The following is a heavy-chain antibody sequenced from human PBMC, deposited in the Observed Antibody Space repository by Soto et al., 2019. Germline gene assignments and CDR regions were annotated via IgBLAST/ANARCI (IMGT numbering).Heavy chain of an antibody. J-gene: IGHJ5*02. V-gene: IGHV4-39*01. D-gene: IGHD2-15*01. Sequence: SETMSLTCPVAGGSISSSSCYRGRNRQPPGKGLEWIGSIYYSGSTYYNPSLKSRVTISVDTSKNQFSLKLSSVTAADTAVYYCARRRAYCSGGSCYFNWFDPWGQGTLVTVSS. CDR2: IYYSGST. CDR1: GGSISSSSCY. CDR3: ARRRAYCSGGSCYFNWFDP.